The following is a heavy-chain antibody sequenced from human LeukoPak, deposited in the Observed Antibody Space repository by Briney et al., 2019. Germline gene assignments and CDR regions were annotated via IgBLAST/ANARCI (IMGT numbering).Heavy chain of an antibody. CDR3: ARGARPYGSGNYYTEYYFDY. Sequence: QPGGSLRLSCAASGFTFSGYKRNGFRKAPGKGLKGVSYIGSSVSTIYYADSVKGRFTISRDNAKNSLYLQMNSLRAEDTAVYYCARGARPYGSGNYYTEYYFDYWGQGTLVTVSS. CDR1: GFTFSGYK. CDR2: IGSSVSTI. V-gene: IGHV3-48*03. D-gene: IGHD3-10*01. J-gene: IGHJ4*02.